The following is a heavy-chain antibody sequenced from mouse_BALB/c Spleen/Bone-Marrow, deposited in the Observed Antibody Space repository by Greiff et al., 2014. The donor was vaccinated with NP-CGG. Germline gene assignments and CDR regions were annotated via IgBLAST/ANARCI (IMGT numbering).Heavy chain of an antibody. CDR1: GYTFSSYW. J-gene: IGHJ2*01. CDR3: TRLRRGFDY. Sequence: VQLQQSGAELMKPGASVKISCKASGYTFSSYWIHWVKQRPGHGLEWIGEILPGSGSTNYNEKFKGKATFTADTSSNTAYMQLSSLTSEDSAVYYCTRLRRGFDYWGQGTTLTVSS. V-gene: IGHV1-9*01. CDR2: ILPGSGST.